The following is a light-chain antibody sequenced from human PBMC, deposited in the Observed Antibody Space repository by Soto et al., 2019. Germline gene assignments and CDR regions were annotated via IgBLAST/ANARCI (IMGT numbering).Light chain of an antibody. CDR3: QQYDSWRYT. J-gene: IGKJ2*01. Sequence: DIVMTQSPATLSVSPGERATLSCRASLTVNTNLAWYQQKPGQAPRLLIYGASTRATGIPARFSGRGSGTDFTLTISSLQSEDFAVYYCQQYDSWRYTFGQGTKLEIK. CDR1: LTVNTN. V-gene: IGKV3-15*01. CDR2: GAS.